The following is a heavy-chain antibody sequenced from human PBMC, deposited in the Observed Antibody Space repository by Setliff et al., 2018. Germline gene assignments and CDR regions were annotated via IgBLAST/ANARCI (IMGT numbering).Heavy chain of an antibody. CDR2: INHSGST. D-gene: IGHD4-4*01. CDR1: GGSFSGYY. V-gene: IGHV4-34*01. Sequence: SETLSLTCAVYGGSFSGYYWSWIRQPPGKGLEWIGEINHSGSTNYIPSLKSRVTISVDTSKNQFSLKLSSVTAADTAVYYCARAYSYYYYYMDVWGKGTTVTVSS. J-gene: IGHJ6*03. CDR3: ARAYSYYYYYMDV.